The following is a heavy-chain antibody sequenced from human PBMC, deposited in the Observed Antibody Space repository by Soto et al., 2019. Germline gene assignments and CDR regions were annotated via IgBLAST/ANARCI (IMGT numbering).Heavy chain of an antibody. D-gene: IGHD4-17*01. CDR3: ARDYGDYDSVNAFDI. CDR2: ISSSSSYI. J-gene: IGHJ3*02. CDR1: GFTFSSYS. Sequence: GGSLRLSCAASGFTFSSYSMNWVRQAPGKGLEWVSSISSSSSYIYYADSVKGRFTISRDNAKNSLYLQMNSLRAEDTAVYYCARDYGDYDSVNAFDIWGQGTMVTVSS. V-gene: IGHV3-21*01.